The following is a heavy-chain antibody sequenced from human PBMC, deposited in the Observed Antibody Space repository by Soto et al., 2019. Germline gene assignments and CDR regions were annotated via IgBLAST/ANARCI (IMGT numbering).Heavy chain of an antibody. CDR2: ISSDGSKK. D-gene: IGHD2-15*01. Sequence: GGSLRLSCAASGFTFSSYGMHWVRQAPGKGLEWVSVISSDGSKKHYADSVKGRFTISRDNSKNTLYLQMNSLRAEDTAVYYCAKALHIVMVVAAGPVEHWGQGTLVTVSS. J-gene: IGHJ1*01. CDR1: GFTFSSYG. CDR3: AKALHIVMVVAAGPVEH. V-gene: IGHV3-30*18.